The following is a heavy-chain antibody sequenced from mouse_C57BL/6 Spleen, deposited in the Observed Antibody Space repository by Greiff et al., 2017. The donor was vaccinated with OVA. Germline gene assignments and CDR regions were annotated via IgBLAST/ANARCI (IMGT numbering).Heavy chain of an antibody. D-gene: IGHD1-1*01. Sequence: VHLVESGPGLVAPSQSLPITCTVSGFSLTSYGVDWVRQPPGKGLEWLGVIWGGGSTNYNSALMSRLSISKDNSKSQVFLKRNSLQTDDTAMYYCAKKGKDGSRGFAYWGKGTLVTVSA. CDR1: GFSLTSYG. CDR2: IWGGGST. J-gene: IGHJ3*01. V-gene: IGHV2-9*01. CDR3: AKKGKDGSRGFAY.